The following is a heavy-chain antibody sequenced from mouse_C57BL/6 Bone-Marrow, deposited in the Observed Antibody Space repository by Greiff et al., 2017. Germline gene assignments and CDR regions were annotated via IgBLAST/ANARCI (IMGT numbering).Heavy chain of an antibody. V-gene: IGHV14-4*01. CDR2: IDPENGDT. CDR1: GFNIKDDY. CDR3: TTIYYGYALFAY. D-gene: IGHD2-2*01. J-gene: IGHJ3*01. Sequence: EVQLQQSGAELVRPGASVKLSCTASGFNIKDDYMHWVKQRPEQGLEWLGWIDPENGDTAYASTFPGKATITADTSSNTAYLQLSSLTSEDTAVYYCTTIYYGYALFAYWGQGTLVTVSA.